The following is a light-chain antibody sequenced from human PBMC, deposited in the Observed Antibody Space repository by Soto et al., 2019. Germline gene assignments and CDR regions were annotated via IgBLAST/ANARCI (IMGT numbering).Light chain of an antibody. CDR1: TGHSSYA. V-gene: IGLV4-69*01. CDR3: QTWGTGTHVV. Sequence: QSVLTQSPSASASLGASVKLTCTLTTGHSSYAIEWHQQQPEKGPRYLMKLNSDGSHPKGDGIPDRFSGSSSGAERYLTISSLQSEDEADYYCQTWGTGTHVVFGGGTKLTVL. J-gene: IGLJ2*01. CDR2: LNSDGSH.